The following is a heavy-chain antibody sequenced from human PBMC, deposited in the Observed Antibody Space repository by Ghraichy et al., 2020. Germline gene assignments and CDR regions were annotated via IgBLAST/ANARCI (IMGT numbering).Heavy chain of an antibody. J-gene: IGHJ6*02. CDR3: ARLRGWYPSFYYGLDV. D-gene: IGHD6-19*01. Sequence: SGPTLVKPTQTLTLTCTFSGFSLSSSGVGVAWIRQPPGKALEWLALIYWDDDERYSPSLKRRLTITKDTSKNQVVLTMTNMDPVDTATYFCARLRGWYPSFYYGLDVWGQGTTVTVSS. CDR2: IYWDDDE. CDR1: GFSLSSSGVG. V-gene: IGHV2-5*02.